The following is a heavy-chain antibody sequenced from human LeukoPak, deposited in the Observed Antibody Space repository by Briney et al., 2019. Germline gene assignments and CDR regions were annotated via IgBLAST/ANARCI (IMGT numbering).Heavy chain of an antibody. CDR3: ARAGRWLQLSGSSFDY. CDR2: IIPILGIA. D-gene: IGHD5-24*01. CDR1: GYTFTSYA. J-gene: IGHJ4*02. Sequence: ASVKVSCKASGYTFTSYAISWVRQAPGQGLEWMGRIIPILGIANYAQKFQGRVTITADKSTSTAYMELSSLRSEDTAVYYCARAGRWLQLSGSSFDYWGQGTLVTVSS. V-gene: IGHV1-69*04.